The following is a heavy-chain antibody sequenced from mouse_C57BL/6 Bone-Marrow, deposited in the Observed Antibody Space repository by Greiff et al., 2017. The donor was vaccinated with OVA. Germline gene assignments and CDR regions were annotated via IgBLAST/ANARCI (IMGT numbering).Heavy chain of an antibody. CDR1: GFTFSSYA. CDR3: TRLLDAMDY. V-gene: IGHV5-9-1*02. D-gene: IGHD2-1*01. Sequence: EVKLLQSGEGLVKPGGSLKLSCAASGFTFSSYAMSWVRQTPEKRLEWVAYISSGGDYIYYADTVKGRFTISRDNARNTLYLQMSSLKSEDTAMYYCTRLLDAMDYWGQGTSVTVSS. CDR2: ISSGGDYI. J-gene: IGHJ4*01.